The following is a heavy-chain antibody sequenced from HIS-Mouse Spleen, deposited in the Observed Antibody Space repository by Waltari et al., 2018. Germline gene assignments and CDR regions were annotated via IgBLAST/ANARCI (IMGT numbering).Heavy chain of an antibody. J-gene: IGHJ4*02. CDR1: GGSFSGYY. D-gene: IGHD4-17*01. CDR2: INHSGST. V-gene: IGHV4-34*01. Sequence: QVQLQQWGAGLLKPSETLSLTCAVYGGSFSGYYWSWIRQPPGKGLEWIGEINHSGSTTYNPALKSRVTRSVDTCKNQFSLKLSSVTAADTAVYYCARGRSPATVTIGYYFDYWGQGTLVTVSS. CDR3: ARGRSPATVTIGYYFDY.